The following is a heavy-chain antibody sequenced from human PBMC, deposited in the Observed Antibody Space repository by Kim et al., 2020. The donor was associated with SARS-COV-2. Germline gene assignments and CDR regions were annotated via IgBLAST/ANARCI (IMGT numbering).Heavy chain of an antibody. CDR2: ISHDGSNQ. CDR1: GFTLSNYG. Sequence: GGSLRLSCAGSGFTLSNYGMHWVRQAPGKGLEWVALISHDGSNQYYADSVKGRFTISRDNSKNTLYLQMNSLRVEDTAVYYCARDVHEKSSSGPAWWGQGTLVAVSS. J-gene: IGHJ4*02. CDR3: ARDVHEKSSSGPAW. D-gene: IGHD6-13*01. V-gene: IGHV3-30*03.